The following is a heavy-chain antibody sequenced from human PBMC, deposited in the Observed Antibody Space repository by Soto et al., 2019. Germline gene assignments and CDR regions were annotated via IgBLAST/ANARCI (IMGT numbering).Heavy chain of an antibody. CDR2: IKSKTAGGTT. CDR3: TAGYSTSWYA. CDR1: GFTFSNAW. V-gene: IGHV3-15*01. D-gene: IGHD6-13*01. J-gene: IGHJ5*02. Sequence: PGGSLRLSCAASGFTFSNAWFNWVRQAPGKGLEWVGVIKSKTAGGTTDYAAPVKGRFTISRDDSENTLYLQMNSLKTDDTAVYYCTAGYSTSWYAWGQGTLVTVSS.